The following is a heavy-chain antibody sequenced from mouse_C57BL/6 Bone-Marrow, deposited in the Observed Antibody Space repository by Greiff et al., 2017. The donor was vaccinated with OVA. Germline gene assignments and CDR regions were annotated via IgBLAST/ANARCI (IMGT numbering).Heavy chain of an antibody. Sequence: VKLLESGAELVKPGASVKLSCKASGYTFTEYTIHWVKQRSGQGLEWIGWFYPGSGSIKYNEKFKDKATLTADKSSSTVYMELSRLTSEDSAVYFCARHEHYGSSYGYFDVWGTGTTVTVSS. CDR1: GYTFTEYT. D-gene: IGHD1-1*01. CDR2: FYPGSGSI. V-gene: IGHV1-62-2*01. CDR3: ARHEHYGSSYGYFDV. J-gene: IGHJ1*03.